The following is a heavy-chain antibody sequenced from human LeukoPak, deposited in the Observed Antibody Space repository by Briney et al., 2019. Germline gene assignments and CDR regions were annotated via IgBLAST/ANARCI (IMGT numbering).Heavy chain of an antibody. CDR1: GSTFSSYS. CDR3: AGIRGYSYLFDY. J-gene: IGHJ4*02. CDR2: ISSSSSYI. Sequence: GGSLRLSCAASGSTFSSYSMNWVRQAPGKGLEWVSSISSSSSYIYYADSVKGRFTISRDNAKNSLYLQMNSLRAEDTAVYYCAGIRGYSYLFDYWGQGTLVTVSS. V-gene: IGHV3-21*01. D-gene: IGHD5-18*01.